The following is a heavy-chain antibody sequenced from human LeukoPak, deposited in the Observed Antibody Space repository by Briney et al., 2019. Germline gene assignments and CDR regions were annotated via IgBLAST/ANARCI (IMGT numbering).Heavy chain of an antibody. CDR1: GYTFTGYY. Sequence: ASVKVSCKASGYTFTGYYMHWVRQAPGQGLEWMGRINPNSGGTNYAQKFQGRVNMTRDTSISTAYMELSRLRSDDTAVYYCARASSSSSGLFDYWGQGTLVTVSS. J-gene: IGHJ4*02. CDR2: INPNSGGT. D-gene: IGHD6-6*01. V-gene: IGHV1-2*06. CDR3: ARASSSSSGLFDY.